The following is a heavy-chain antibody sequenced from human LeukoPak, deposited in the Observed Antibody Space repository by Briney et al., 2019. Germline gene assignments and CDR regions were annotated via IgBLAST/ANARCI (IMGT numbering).Heavy chain of an antibody. J-gene: IGHJ4*02. CDR1: GFTFSSYE. D-gene: IGHD4-17*01. CDR2: ISSSGSTI. CDR3: VRVKTTVNTLDY. Sequence: PGGSLRLSCAASGFTFSSYEMNWVRQAPGKGLEWVSYISSSGSTIYYADSVKGRFTISRDNAKNSLYLQMNSLRAEDTAVYYCVRVKTTVNTLDYWDQGTLVTVSS. V-gene: IGHV3-48*03.